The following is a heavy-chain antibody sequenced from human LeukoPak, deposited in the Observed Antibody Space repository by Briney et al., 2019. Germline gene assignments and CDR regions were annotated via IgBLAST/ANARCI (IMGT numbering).Heavy chain of an antibody. CDR1: GGSFSGYY. V-gene: IGHV4-34*01. CDR2: INHSGST. CDR3: ARDPKEYDLFSGGYDY. J-gene: IGHJ4*02. Sequence: SETLSLTCAVYGGSFSGYYWSWIRQPPGKGLEWIGEINHSGSTNYNPSLKSRVTISVDTSKNQFSLKLSSVTAADTAVYYCARDPKEYDLFSGGYDYWGQGTLVTVSS. D-gene: IGHD3-3*01.